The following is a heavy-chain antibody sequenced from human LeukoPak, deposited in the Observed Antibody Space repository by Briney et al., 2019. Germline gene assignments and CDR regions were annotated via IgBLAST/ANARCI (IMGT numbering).Heavy chain of an antibody. J-gene: IGHJ3*02. CDR2: ISSSGTTI. D-gene: IGHD1-1*01. CDR3: AREDNLSDAFDI. Sequence: GGSLRLTCAAPGFTFSYYYMSWIRQAPGKGLEWVSYISSSGTTIYYADSVKGRFTISRYNAKNSVNLQMNSLRAEDTAVYFCAREDNLSDAFDILGQGRMATVCS. CDR1: GFTFSYYY. V-gene: IGHV3-11*01.